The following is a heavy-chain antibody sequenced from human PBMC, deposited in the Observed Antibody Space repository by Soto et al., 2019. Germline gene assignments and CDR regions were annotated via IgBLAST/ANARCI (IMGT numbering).Heavy chain of an antibody. CDR2: IDPSDSYT. J-gene: IGHJ6*02. V-gene: IGHV5-10-1*01. CDR3: ARHSKYYYDSSGYPDYYYGMDV. Sequence: PGECLKISCNGSGYSFTSYWISWVRQMPGKGLEWMGRIDPSDSYTNYSPSFQGHVTISADKSISTAYLQWSSLKASDTAMYYCARHSKYYYDSSGYPDYYYGMDVWGQGTTVTVS. CDR1: GYSFTSYW. D-gene: IGHD3-22*01.